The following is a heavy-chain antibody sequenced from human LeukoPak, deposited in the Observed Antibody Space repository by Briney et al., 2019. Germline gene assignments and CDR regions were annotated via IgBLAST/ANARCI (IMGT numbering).Heavy chain of an antibody. D-gene: IGHD2-15*01. CDR3: ARVIRYCSGGTCYGGVNPLDY. Sequence: GESLKISCKASGYSFTSYWIGWVRQLPGKGLEWMAIIYPDDSDTRYSPTFQGQVTISADKSISTAYLQWSSLAASDTAMYYCARVIRYCSGGTCYGGVNPLDYWGQGTLVTVSS. V-gene: IGHV5-51*01. J-gene: IGHJ4*02. CDR2: IYPDDSDT. CDR1: GYSFTSYW.